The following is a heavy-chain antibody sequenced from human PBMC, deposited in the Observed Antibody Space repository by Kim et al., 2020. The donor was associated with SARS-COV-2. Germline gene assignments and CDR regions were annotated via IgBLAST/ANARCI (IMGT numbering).Heavy chain of an antibody. V-gene: IGHV5-51*01. Sequence: GESLQISCKGSGYSFTSYWIGWVRQMPGKGLEWMGIIYPGDSDTRYSPSFQGQVTISADKSISTAYLQWSSLKASDTAMYYCARLPNYYVSSGYYPYYYYGMDVWGQGTTVTVSS. CDR1: GYSFTSYW. D-gene: IGHD3-22*01. CDR3: ARLPNYYVSSGYYPYYYYGMDV. J-gene: IGHJ6*02. CDR2: IYPGDSDT.